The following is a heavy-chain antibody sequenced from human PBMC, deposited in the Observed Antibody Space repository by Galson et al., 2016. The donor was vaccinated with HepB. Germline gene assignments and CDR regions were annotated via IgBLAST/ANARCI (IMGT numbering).Heavy chain of an antibody. D-gene: IGHD2-8*01. CDR1: GFTFTDFA. J-gene: IGHJ5*02. CDR2: IWSDGRQR. Sequence: SLRLSCAASGFTFTDFAIHWVRQAPGQGLEWLTQIWSDGRQRNFADSVKGRFTFSRDNSKDTVYLQMNSLRVEDTAVYYCAVYGNTRPSRSFGPWGQGTLVTVSS. CDR3: AVYGNTRPSRSFGP. V-gene: IGHV3-33*01.